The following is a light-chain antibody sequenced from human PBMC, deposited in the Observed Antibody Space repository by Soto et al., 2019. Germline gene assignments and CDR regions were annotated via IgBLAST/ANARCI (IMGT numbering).Light chain of an antibody. CDR3: QQYNNWPPELT. V-gene: IGKV3-15*01. CDR1: QSVSSN. J-gene: IGKJ4*01. CDR2: GAS. Sequence: EIVMTQSPATLSVSPGERATLSCRASQSVSSNLAWYQQKPGHAPRLLIYGASTRATGIPARFSGSGSGTEFTLTISSMQSEDFAVYYCQQYNNWPPELTFGGGTKVEIK.